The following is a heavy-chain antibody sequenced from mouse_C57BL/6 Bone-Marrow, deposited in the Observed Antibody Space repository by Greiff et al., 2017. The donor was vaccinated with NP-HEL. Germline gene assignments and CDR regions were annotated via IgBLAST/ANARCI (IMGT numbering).Heavy chain of an antibody. J-gene: IGHJ4*01. CDR2: IDPETGGT. CDR1: GYTFTDYE. V-gene: IGHV1-15*01. CDR3: TIPLGVYAMDY. D-gene: IGHD3-3*01. Sequence: VQLQQSGAELVRPGASVTLSCKASGYTFTDYEMHWVKQTPVHGLEWIGAIDPETGGTAYNQKFKGKAILTADKSSSTAYMELRSLTSEDSAVYYCTIPLGVYAMDYWGQGTSVTVSS.